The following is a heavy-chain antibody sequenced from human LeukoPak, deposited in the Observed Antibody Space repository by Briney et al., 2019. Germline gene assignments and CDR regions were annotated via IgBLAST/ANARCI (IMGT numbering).Heavy chain of an antibody. V-gene: IGHV4-4*07. CDR2: IYTSGST. D-gene: IGHD3-22*01. CDR1: GGSISSYY. J-gene: IGHJ4*02. CDR3: AREYYYDSSGQFDY. Sequence: PSETLSLTCTVSGGSISSYYWSWIRQPAGKGLEWIGRIYTSGSTNYNPSLKSRVTMSVDTSKNQFSLKLSSVTAADTAVYYCAREYYYDSSGQFDYWGQGTLVTVSS.